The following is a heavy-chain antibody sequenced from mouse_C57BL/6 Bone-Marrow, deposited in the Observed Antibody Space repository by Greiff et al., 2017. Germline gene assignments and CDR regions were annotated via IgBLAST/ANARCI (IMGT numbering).Heavy chain of an antibody. V-gene: IGHV1-64*01. CDR1: GYTFTSYW. Sequence: QVQLQQPGAELVKPGASVKLSCKASGYTFTSYWMHWVKQRPGQGLEWIGMIHPNSGSTNYNEKFKSKATLTVDQSSSTAYMQLSSLTSEDSAVYYCARGIFPLFAYWGQGTLVTVSA. CDR2: IHPNSGST. CDR3: ARGIFPLFAY. J-gene: IGHJ3*01.